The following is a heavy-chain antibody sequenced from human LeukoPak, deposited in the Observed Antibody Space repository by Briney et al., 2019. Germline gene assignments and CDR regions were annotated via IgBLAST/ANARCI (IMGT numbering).Heavy chain of an antibody. J-gene: IGHJ3*02. CDR3: ARDSIAARPFGAFDI. D-gene: IGHD6-6*01. Sequence: GGSLRLSCAASGFTFSSYAMHWVRQAPGKGLEWVAVISYDGSNKYYADSVKGRFTISRDNSKNTLYLQMNSLRAEDTAVYYCARDSIAARPFGAFDIWGQGTMVTVSS. V-gene: IGHV3-30-3*01. CDR1: GFTFSSYA. CDR2: ISYDGSNK.